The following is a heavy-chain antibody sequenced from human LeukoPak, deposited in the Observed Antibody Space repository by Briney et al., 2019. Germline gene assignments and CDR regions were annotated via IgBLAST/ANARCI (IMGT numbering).Heavy chain of an antibody. CDR3: ARDPGYESWSPFWGGMDV. J-gene: IGHJ6*04. Sequence: TGGSLRLSCAASGFTFSSSWMHWVRQAPGKGLVWVSRITRDGSSTTYADSVKGRFTTSRDNAKNTLYLQMASLRDDDTAVYYCARDPGYESWSPFWGGMDVWGNGTTVIVSS. CDR1: GFTFSSSW. V-gene: IGHV3-74*01. D-gene: IGHD3-16*01. CDR2: ITRDGSST.